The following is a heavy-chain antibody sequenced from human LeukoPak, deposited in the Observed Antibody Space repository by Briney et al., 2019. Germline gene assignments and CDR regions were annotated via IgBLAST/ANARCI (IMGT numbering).Heavy chain of an antibody. Sequence: GGSLRLSCAASGFTFSSYSMNWVRQAPGKGLEWVSSIDSFSTIYYADSVKGRYTISRDDSKDSLFLQMSSLRDEDTAVYYCTRFVRATWSSDYWGQGTLVTVSS. J-gene: IGHJ4*02. CDR2: IDSFSTI. V-gene: IGHV3-48*02. CDR3: TRFVRATWSSDY. CDR1: GFTFSSYS. D-gene: IGHD2-8*01.